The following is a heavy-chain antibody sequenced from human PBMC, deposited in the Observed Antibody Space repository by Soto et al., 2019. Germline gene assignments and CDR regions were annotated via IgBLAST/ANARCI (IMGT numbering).Heavy chain of an antibody. D-gene: IGHD3-3*01. CDR2: ISYSGST. V-gene: IGHV4-59*08. Sequence: QVQLQESGPGLVKPSETLSLTCSVSGGSIGSYYWSWIRQPPGKGLEWIGYISYSGSTNYNPSLKSRVTISVATSKNQFSLKLSSMTAADTAVYYCARGGWRQIDYWGQGTLVTVSS. CDR1: GGSIGSYY. J-gene: IGHJ4*02. CDR3: ARGGWRQIDY.